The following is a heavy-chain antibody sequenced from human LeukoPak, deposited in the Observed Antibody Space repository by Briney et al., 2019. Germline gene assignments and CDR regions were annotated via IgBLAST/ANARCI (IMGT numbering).Heavy chain of an antibody. CDR2: ISAYNGNT. V-gene: IGHV1-18*01. D-gene: IGHD4-11*01. Sequence: ASVKVSCKASGYTFTSYGISWVRQAPGQGLEWMGWISAYNGNTNYAQKLQGRVTMTTDTSTSTAYMELRSLRSDDTAVYYCAGPSTDYYYYGMDVWGQGTTVTVSS. CDR1: GYTFTSYG. CDR3: AGPSTDYYYYGMDV. J-gene: IGHJ6*02.